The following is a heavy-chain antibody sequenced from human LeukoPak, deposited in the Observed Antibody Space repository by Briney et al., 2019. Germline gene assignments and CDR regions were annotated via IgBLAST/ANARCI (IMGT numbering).Heavy chain of an antibody. CDR3: ARDDSSGYFHDF. CDR1: RFTFNSYN. Sequence: PGGSLRHSCTASRFTFNSYNMNWVRQAPGKGLEWLSYISSSSNIIYYADSVKGRFTISRDNAKNSLYLQMNSLRGEDTALYYCARDDSSGYFHDFWGQGTLVTVSS. J-gene: IGHJ4*02. CDR2: ISSSSNII. D-gene: IGHD3-22*01. V-gene: IGHV3-48*01.